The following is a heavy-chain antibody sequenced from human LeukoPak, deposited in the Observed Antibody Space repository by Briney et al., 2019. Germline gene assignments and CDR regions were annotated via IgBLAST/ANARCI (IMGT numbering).Heavy chain of an antibody. CDR2: IYSGGST. D-gene: IGHD1-26*01. CDR3: ARESGMGATYYFDY. J-gene: IGHJ4*02. CDR1: GFTVSSNY. Sequence: GGSLRLSCAASGFTVSSNYMSWVRQAPGKGLEWVSVIYSGGSTYYADSVKGRFTISRDNSKNTLYLQMNSLRAEDTAVYYCARESGMGATYYFDYWGQGTLVTVSS. V-gene: IGHV3-53*01.